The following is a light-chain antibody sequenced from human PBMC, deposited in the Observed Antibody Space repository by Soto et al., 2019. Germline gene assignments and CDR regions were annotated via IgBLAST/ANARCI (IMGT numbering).Light chain of an antibody. V-gene: IGKV3-20*01. CDR1: QSISNSF. Sequence: IVLTQSPGILSLSPGERASLSCGASQSISNSFLAWYQQKPGQAPRLLIYGASSRATGIPDRFSGTGSETDFTLTISRLEPEDFAVYYCQQYDNSPITFGQGTRLEIK. CDR3: QQYDNSPIT. CDR2: GAS. J-gene: IGKJ5*01.